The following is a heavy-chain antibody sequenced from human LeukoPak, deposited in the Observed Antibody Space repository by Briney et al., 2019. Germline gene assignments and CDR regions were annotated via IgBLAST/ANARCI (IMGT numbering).Heavy chain of an antibody. Sequence: GASVKVSCKASGGTFSSYTISWVGQAPGQRLEWMGRIIPILGIANYAQKFQGRVTITADKSTSTAYMELSSLRSEDTAVYYCARDGEDIVVVPAAIRYYYYYMDVWGKGTTVTVSS. V-gene: IGHV1-69*04. CDR1: GGTFSSYT. CDR2: IIPILGIA. J-gene: IGHJ6*03. CDR3: ARDGEDIVVVPAAIRYYYYYMDV. D-gene: IGHD2-2*01.